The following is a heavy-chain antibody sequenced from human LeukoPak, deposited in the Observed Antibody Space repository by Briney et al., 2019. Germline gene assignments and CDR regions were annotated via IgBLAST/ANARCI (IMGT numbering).Heavy chain of an antibody. CDR2: IYYSGST. Sequence: SETLSLTCTVSGGSISSSSYYWGWIRQPPGKGLEWIGSIYYSGSTYYNPSLKSRVTISVDTSKNQFSLKLSSVTAADTAVYYCARDHMVRGVIRQLHWFDPWGQGTLVTVSS. CDR3: ARDHMVRGVIRQLHWFDP. J-gene: IGHJ5*02. V-gene: IGHV4-39*07. CDR1: GGSISSSSYY. D-gene: IGHD3-10*01.